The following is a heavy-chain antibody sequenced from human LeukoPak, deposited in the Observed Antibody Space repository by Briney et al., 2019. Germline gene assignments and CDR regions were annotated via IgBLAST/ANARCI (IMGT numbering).Heavy chain of an antibody. J-gene: IGHJ5*02. V-gene: IGHV4-61*01. D-gene: IGHD6-13*01. CDR2: IYYSGST. Sequence: SETLSLTCTVSGGSVSSGSYYWSWIRQPPGKGLEWIGYIYYSGSTNYNPSLKSRVTISVDTSKNQFSLKLSSVTAADTAVYYCARHEGSNWTRSNWFDPWGQGTLVTVSS. CDR1: GGSVSSGSYY. CDR3: ARHEGSNWTRSNWFDP.